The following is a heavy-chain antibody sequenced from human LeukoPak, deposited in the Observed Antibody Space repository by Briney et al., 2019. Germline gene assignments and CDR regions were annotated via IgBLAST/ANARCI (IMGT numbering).Heavy chain of an antibody. CDR1: GGSISSYY. CDR3: ARDRYCSGGSCAVDWFDP. CDR2: IYHSGST. Sequence: PSETLSLTCTVSGGSISSYYWSWIRQPPGKGLEWIGSIYHSGSTYYNPSLKSRVTISVDTSKNQFSLKLSSVTAADTAVYYCARDRYCSGGSCAVDWFDPWGQGTLVTVSS. D-gene: IGHD2-15*01. V-gene: IGHV4-59*12. J-gene: IGHJ5*02.